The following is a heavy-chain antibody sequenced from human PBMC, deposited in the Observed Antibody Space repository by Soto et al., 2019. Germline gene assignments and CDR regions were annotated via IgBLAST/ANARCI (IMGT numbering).Heavy chain of an antibody. J-gene: IGHJ6*02. Sequence: EVQLVESGGGVVQPGGSLSLSCAASGFTFSIYDMHWVLQATGKGLEWVSAIGAADDPYYSGSVKGRFTISRENAKSSLPLKMNSLRVGDTAVYYCARAYSGQLPRRGDYYYAMDVWGPGTTDTVPS. D-gene: IGHD2-2*01. V-gene: IGHV3-13*05. CDR2: IGAADDP. CDR3: ARAYSGQLPRRGDYYYAMDV. CDR1: GFTFSIYD.